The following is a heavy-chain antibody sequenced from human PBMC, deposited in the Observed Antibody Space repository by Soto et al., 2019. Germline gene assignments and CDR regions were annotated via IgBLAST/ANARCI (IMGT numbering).Heavy chain of an antibody. Sequence: PVGSLRLSCAASGFTFSSYAMHWVRQAPGKGLEWVAVISYDGSNKYYADSVKGRFTISRDNSKNTLYLQMNSLRAEDTAVYYCARERGYCSSTSFPKGGWCDYGMDVWGQGTTVTVSS. V-gene: IGHV3-30-3*01. CDR3: ARERGYCSSTSFPKGGWCDYGMDV. CDR2: ISYDGSNK. J-gene: IGHJ6*02. D-gene: IGHD2-2*01. CDR1: GFTFSSYA.